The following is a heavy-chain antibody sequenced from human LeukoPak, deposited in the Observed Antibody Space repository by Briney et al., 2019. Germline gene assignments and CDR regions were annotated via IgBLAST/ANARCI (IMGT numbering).Heavy chain of an antibody. CDR1: GYIFTGYY. CDR2: VKPDNGDT. V-gene: IGHV1-2*06. D-gene: IGHD6-13*01. Sequence: ASVKVSCKASGYIFTGYYIHWMRQAPGQGLEWMGRVKPDNGDTNSAQKFQGRVTMTRDTSISTAYMELSRLRSDDTAVYYCARGLYSSSWYSWGQGTLVTVSS. CDR3: ARGLYSSSWYS. J-gene: IGHJ4*02.